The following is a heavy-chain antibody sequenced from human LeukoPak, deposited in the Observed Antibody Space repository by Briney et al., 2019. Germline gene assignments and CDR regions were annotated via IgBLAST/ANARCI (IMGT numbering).Heavy chain of an antibody. CDR2: MNPNSGNT. Sequence: ASVKVSCKASGYTFTSYDINWVRQATGQGLEWMGWMNPNSGNTGYAQKFQGRVTITRNTSISTAYMELSSLRSEDMAVYYCARSDYDFWSGFPLFDYWGQGTLVTVSS. D-gene: IGHD3-3*01. J-gene: IGHJ4*02. CDR1: GYTFTSYD. CDR3: ARSDYDFWSGFPLFDY. V-gene: IGHV1-8*03.